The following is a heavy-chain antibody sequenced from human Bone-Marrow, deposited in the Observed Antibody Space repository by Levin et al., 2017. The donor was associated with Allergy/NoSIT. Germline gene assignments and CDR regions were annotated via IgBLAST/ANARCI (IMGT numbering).Heavy chain of an antibody. J-gene: IGHJ4*02. CDR2: IFYSGTT. V-gene: IGHV4-39*01. CDR1: GSSVNTGDYY. Sequence: SCTVSGSSVNTGDYYWSWIRQSPGRGLQWIGSIFYSGTTYYNPSLKGRVTISVDLSKNEFSLKLTSVTAADAALFYCARHVEYSSSFSDHYFDSWGQGLLVTVSS. CDR3: ARHVEYSSSFSDHYFDS. D-gene: IGHD2/OR15-2a*01.